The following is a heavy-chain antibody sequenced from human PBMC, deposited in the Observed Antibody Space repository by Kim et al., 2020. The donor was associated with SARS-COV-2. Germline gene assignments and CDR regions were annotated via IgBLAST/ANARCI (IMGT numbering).Heavy chain of an antibody. CDR1: GGSFSGYY. CDR2: INHSGST. Sequence: SETLSLTCAVYGGSFSGYYWSWIRQPPGKGLEWIGEINHSGSTNYNPSLKSRVTISVDTSKNQFSLKLSSVTAADTAVYYCARGLSGSYFPYYYYGMDVWGQGTTVTVSS. D-gene: IGHD1-26*01. J-gene: IGHJ6*02. CDR3: ARGLSGSYFPYYYYGMDV. V-gene: IGHV4-34*01.